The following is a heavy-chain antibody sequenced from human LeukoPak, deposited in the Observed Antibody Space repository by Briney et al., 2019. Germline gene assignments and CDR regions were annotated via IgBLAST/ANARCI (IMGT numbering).Heavy chain of an antibody. CDR2: INHSVST. CDR1: CGSFSGYY. D-gene: IGHD6-19*01. CDR3: ARGRMWYSSEGGRDFDY. Sequence: SETLSLTCAVYCGSFSGYYWSWIRQPPGKGLEWVGEINHSVSTNYNPSLKSRVTISVDTSKNQFSLKLSSVTAAGTAVYYWARGRMWYSSEGGRDFDYWGQGTLVTVSS. V-gene: IGHV4-34*01. J-gene: IGHJ4*02.